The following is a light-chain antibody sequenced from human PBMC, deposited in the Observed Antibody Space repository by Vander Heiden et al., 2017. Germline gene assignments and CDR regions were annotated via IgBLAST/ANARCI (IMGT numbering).Light chain of an antibody. V-gene: IGLV1-47*01. CDR1: RSNIGGNF. CDR2: KNN. CDR3: ATWDESLSAVV. J-gene: IGLJ2*01. Sequence: QSVLTQPPSASGTPGQRVTISCSGTRSNIGGNFVYWYQQLPETAPKVLIFKNNQRPSGVPDRFSGSKSGTSASLAIRGLRSEDEADYYCATWDESLSAVVFGGGTKLTVL.